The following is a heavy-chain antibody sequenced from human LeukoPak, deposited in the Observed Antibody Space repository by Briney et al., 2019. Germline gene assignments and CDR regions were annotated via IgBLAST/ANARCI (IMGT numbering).Heavy chain of an antibody. Sequence: ASVKVSCKASGGTFSSYAISWVRQAPGQGLEWMGRIIPIFGIANYAQKFQGRVTITADKSTSTAYMELSSLRSEDTAVYYCASYYYDSSGYCFPGAFDIWDQGTMVTVSS. J-gene: IGHJ3*02. CDR1: GGTFSSYA. D-gene: IGHD3-22*01. V-gene: IGHV1-69*04. CDR2: IIPIFGIA. CDR3: ASYYYDSSGYCFPGAFDI.